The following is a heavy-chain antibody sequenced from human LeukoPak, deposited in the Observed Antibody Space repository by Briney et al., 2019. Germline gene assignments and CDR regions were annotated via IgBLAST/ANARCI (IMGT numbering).Heavy chain of an antibody. CDR1: GFTFSSYA. CDR2: ISGSGGST. V-gene: IGHV3-23*01. J-gene: IGHJ4*02. Sequence: GGSLRLSCAASGFTFSSYAMSWVRQAPGKGLEWVSAISGSGGSTYYADSVKGRFTISRDNSKNTLYLQMNSLRAEDTAVYYCAALPYDFWSGYYYYWGQGTLVTVSS. CDR3: AALPYDFWSGYYYY. D-gene: IGHD3-3*01.